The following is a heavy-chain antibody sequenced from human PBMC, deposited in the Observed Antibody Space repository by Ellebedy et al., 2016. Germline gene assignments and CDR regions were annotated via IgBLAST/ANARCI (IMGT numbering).Heavy chain of an antibody. J-gene: IGHJ4*02. Sequence: GESLKISCAASGFTFSSYSMNWVRQAPGKGLEWVSYISSSSSTIYYADSVKGRFTISRDNAKNSLYLQMNSLRAEDTAVYYCARGAHRNDFDYWGQGTLVTVPS. CDR3: ARGAHRNDFDY. CDR1: GFTFSSYS. V-gene: IGHV3-48*04. CDR2: ISSSSSTI. D-gene: IGHD1-1*01.